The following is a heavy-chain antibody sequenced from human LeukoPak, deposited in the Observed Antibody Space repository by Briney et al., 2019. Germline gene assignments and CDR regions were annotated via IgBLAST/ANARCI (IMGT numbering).Heavy chain of an antibody. CDR3: ARDLGSCSSNRCQTNWFHP. D-gene: IGHD2-2*01. CDR2: INSDGSTT. J-gene: IGHJ5*02. Sequence: GGSLTLSCAASGFTFSSYAMHWVRQAPGQGLVWVSRINSDGSTTTYADSVKGRFTISRDNAQNTLYLQMNSLRAEDTAMYYCARDLGSCSSNRCQTNWFHPWGQGTLVTVSS. V-gene: IGHV3-74*01. CDR1: GFTFSSYA.